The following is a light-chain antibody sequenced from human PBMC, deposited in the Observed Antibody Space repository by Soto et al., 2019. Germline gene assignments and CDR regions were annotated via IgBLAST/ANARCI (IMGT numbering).Light chain of an antibody. Sequence: QSALTQPPSVSGAPGQGVTISCTGSSSNIGAGYDVHWYQQLPGTSPKLLIFGNANRPSGVPDRFSGSKSGTSASLAIAGLQAEDEADYYCQSYDSSLSGSWVFGGGTKVTVL. CDR1: SSNIGAGYD. J-gene: IGLJ3*02. CDR2: GNA. CDR3: QSYDSSLSGSWV. V-gene: IGLV1-40*01.